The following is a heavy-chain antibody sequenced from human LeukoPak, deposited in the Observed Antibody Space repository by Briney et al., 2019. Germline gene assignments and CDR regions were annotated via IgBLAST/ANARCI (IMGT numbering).Heavy chain of an antibody. Sequence: PGGSLRLSCAASGFTFSNFGMHWVRKAPGKGLEWVAVIWYHGNEIHYVDSVKGRFTISRDNFRNTLYLQMNSLRADDSAVYYCVRGSGGNGYGYWGDNWGQGTLVTVST. D-gene: IGHD5-12*01. CDR1: GFTFSNFG. V-gene: IGHV3-33*01. CDR3: VRGSGGNGYGYWGDN. CDR2: IWYHGNEI. J-gene: IGHJ4*02.